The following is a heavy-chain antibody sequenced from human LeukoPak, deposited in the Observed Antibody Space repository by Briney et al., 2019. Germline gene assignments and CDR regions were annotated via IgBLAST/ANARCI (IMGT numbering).Heavy chain of an antibody. D-gene: IGHD1-1*01. CDR2: IRGSGCSP. V-gene: IGHV3-23*01. CDR1: GFTFRSYA. J-gene: IGHJ4*02. CDR3: AKDLPAKVKGTYFDY. Sequence: QTGGPLRLSCAASGFTFRSYAISWLRPPPGKGLEGVSAIRGSGCSPYYADSVKCRFTIYRGNSKTTLYLQMNSLRAEDTAVYDCAKDLPAKVKGTYFDYWGQGALVTVSS.